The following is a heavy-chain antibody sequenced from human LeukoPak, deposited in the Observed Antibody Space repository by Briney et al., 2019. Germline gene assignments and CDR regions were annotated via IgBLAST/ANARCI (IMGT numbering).Heavy chain of an antibody. D-gene: IGHD2-2*01. CDR3: ARAAGYCSSTVCRWFDP. Sequence: SVKVSCKASGGTFSSSAFSWVRQAPGQGLEWIGGVIPIFGTVNYAQKFQGRVSITTDESTSTAYMELRSLRSEDTAVYYCARAAGYCSSTVCRWFDPWGQGILVTVSS. J-gene: IGHJ5*02. V-gene: IGHV1-69*05. CDR2: VIPIFGTV. CDR1: GGTFSSSA.